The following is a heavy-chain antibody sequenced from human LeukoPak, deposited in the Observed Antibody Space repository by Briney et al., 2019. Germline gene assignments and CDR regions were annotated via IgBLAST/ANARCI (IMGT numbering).Heavy chain of an antibody. Sequence: PGGSLRLSCAASGFTFSSYAMHWVRQAPVKALEWVSSISSSSSYIYYADSVKGRFTISRDNAKNSLYLQMNSLRAEDTAVYYCARSQKYEGHVFDIWGQGTMVTVSS. D-gene: IGHD2-8*01. J-gene: IGHJ3*02. CDR1: GFTFSSYA. CDR3: ARSQKYEGHVFDI. CDR2: ISSSSSYI. V-gene: IGHV3-21*01.